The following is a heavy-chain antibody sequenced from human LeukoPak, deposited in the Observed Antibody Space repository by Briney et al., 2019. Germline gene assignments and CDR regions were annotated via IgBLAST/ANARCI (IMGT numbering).Heavy chain of an antibody. J-gene: IGHJ6*03. Sequence: ASVKVSCKASGGTFSSYAISWVRQAPGQGLEWMGGIIPIFGTANYAQKFQGRVTITADESTSTAYMELSSLRSEDTAVYYCAREQGLRPASYYYYMDVWGKGTTVTVSS. CDR1: GGTFSSYA. D-gene: IGHD3-16*01. V-gene: IGHV1-69*13. CDR2: IIPIFGTA. CDR3: AREQGLRPASYYYYMDV.